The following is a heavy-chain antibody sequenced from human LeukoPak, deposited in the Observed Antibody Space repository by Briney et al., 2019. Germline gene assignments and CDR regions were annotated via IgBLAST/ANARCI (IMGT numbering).Heavy chain of an antibody. V-gene: IGHV5-51*01. J-gene: IGHJ4*02. CDR3: ARAIVVAGQYYFDS. Sequence: GESLKISCKGSGYSFTSYWIGWVRQMPGKGLEWMGIIYPGDSDTRYSPSFQGQVTISLDRSINTAYLQWSSLEASDTAVYYCARAIVVAGQYYFDSWGQGTLVTVSS. CDR2: IYPGDSDT. D-gene: IGHD6-19*01. CDR1: GYSFTSYW.